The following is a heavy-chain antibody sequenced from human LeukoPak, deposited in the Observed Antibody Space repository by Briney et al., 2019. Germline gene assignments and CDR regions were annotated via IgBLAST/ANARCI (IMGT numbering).Heavy chain of an antibody. Sequence: SETLSLTCTVNGETFSDHYWSWIRQPPGKGLEWIGEINHSGSTGYNPSLKSRVTISVDTSKNQFSLRLRSVTAADTAVYYCARCLQWPLRRCFDYWGQGTLVTVSS. CDR2: INHSGST. CDR1: GETFSDHY. CDR3: ARCLQWPLRRCFDY. V-gene: IGHV4-34*01. J-gene: IGHJ4*02. D-gene: IGHD2-15*01.